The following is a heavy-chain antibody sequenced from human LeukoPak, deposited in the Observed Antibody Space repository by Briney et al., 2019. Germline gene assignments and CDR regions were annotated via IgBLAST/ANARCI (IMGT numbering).Heavy chain of an antibody. V-gene: IGHV2-5*02. J-gene: IGHJ4*02. CDR1: GFSLSTSGVG. CDR2: IYWDDDK. D-gene: IGHD3-16*01. CDR3: AHRRGAHPIDY. Sequence: SGPTLVKPTQTLTLTCTFSGFSLSTSGVGVSWIRQPPGKALEWLALIYWDDDKRYSPSLKSRLTITKDTSTNQVVLTMTNMDPVDTATYYCAHRRGAHPIDYWGQGTLVTVSS.